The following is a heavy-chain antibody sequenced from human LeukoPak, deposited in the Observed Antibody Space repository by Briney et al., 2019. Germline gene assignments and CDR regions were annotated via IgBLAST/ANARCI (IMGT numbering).Heavy chain of an antibody. D-gene: IGHD1-26*01. J-gene: IGHJ4*02. CDR2: IFYSGNT. Sequence: SETLSLTCTVSDGSISSSNYYWGWIRQPPGKALEWIGSIFYSGNTYYSPSLKSRVTISIDTSKNQFSLKLSSVTAADTAVYYCARRRREVLGATLYRGSYYFDYWGQGTLVTVSS. CDR3: ARRRREVLGATLYRGSYYFDY. V-gene: IGHV4-39*01. CDR1: DGSISSSNYY.